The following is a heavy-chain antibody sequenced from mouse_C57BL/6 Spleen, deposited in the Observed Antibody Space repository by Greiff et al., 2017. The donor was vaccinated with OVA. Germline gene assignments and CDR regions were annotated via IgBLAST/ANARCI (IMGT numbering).Heavy chain of an antibody. Sequence: VQLKESGPELVKPGASVKMSCKASGYTFTDYNMHWVQQSHGKSLEWIGYINPNNGGTSYNQKFKGQATLTVNKSSSTAYMELRSLTSEDAAVYYCARTDYYGRAAYWGQGTLVTVSA. CDR3: ARTDYYGRAAY. CDR1: GYTFTDYN. V-gene: IGHV1-22*01. CDR2: INPNNGGT. J-gene: IGHJ3*01. D-gene: IGHD1-1*01.